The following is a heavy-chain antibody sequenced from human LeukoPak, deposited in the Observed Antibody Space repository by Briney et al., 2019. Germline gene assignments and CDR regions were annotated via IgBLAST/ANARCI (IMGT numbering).Heavy chain of an antibody. D-gene: IGHD5-24*01. J-gene: IGHJ4*02. CDR3: ARDQGYNPPPGFDY. Sequence: ASVKVSCKASGYTFTSYVISGVRQAPGQGLEWMGWISAYNGNTNYAQKLQGRVTMTTDTSTSTAYMELRSLRSDDTAVYYCARDQGYNPPPGFDYWGQGTLVTVSS. CDR1: GYTFTSYV. CDR2: ISAYNGNT. V-gene: IGHV1-18*01.